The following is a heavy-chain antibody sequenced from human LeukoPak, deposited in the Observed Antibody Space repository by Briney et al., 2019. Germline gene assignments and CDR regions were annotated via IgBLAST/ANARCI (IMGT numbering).Heavy chain of an antibody. J-gene: IGHJ3*02. CDR1: GGSISSYY. CDR2: IYYSGST. CDR3: ARGGYSSGWDHDAFDI. D-gene: IGHD6-19*01. Sequence: PSETLSLTCTVSGGSISSYYWSWIRQPPGKGLEWIGYIYYSGSTNYNPSLKSRVTISVDTSKNQFSLKLSSVTAADTAVYYCARGGYSSGWDHDAFDIWGQGTMVTVSS. V-gene: IGHV4-59*01.